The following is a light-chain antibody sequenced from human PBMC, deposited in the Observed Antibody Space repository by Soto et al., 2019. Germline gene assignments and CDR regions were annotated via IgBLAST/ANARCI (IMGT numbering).Light chain of an antibody. J-gene: IGKJ5*01. Sequence: EIVLTQSPGTLSLSPGERATLSCRASHSVSSSYLAWYQQKPGQAPRLLIYGASSRATGSPDRFSGSGSGTDFTLTISRLEPEDFAVYYCQQYGRSPPITFGQGTRLEIK. CDR1: HSVSSSY. CDR3: QQYGRSPPIT. V-gene: IGKV3-20*01. CDR2: GAS.